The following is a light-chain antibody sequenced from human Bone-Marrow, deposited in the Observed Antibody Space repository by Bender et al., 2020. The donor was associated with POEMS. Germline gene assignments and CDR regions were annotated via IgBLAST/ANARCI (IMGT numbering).Light chain of an antibody. J-gene: IGLJ3*02. CDR2: EVT. CDR1: SSDVGSYSL. CDR3: CPYVGGNLRV. V-gene: IGLV2-23*02. Sequence: QSALTQPASVSGSPGQSITISCTGTSSDVGSYSLVSWFQQHPGKAPKLMIYEVTKRPSGVSNRFSGSKSGNTASLTISGLQAEDEADYFCCPYVGGNLRVFGGGTKLTVL.